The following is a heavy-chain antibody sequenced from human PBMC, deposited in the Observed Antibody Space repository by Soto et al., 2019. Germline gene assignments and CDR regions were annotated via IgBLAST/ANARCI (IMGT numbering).Heavy chain of an antibody. CDR3: AHSPWGSAPDY. J-gene: IGHJ4*02. D-gene: IGHD3-16*01. CDR1: GFPLSARGVG. Sequence: QITLKESGPTLVKPTETLTLTCTVSGFPLSARGVGVGWIRQLPGKALEWLAVIYWNDDKRYSPSLKSRLTITKDTSKNQVVLTMTNTDPVDTAKYYCAHSPWGSAPDYWGQGTLVTVSS. CDR2: IYWNDDK. V-gene: IGHV2-5*01.